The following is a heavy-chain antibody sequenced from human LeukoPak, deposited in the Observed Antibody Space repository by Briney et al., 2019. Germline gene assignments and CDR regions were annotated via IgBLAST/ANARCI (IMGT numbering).Heavy chain of an antibody. V-gene: IGHV3-21*01. Sequence: PGGALRLSCAASGFTFSSYSMNWVRQATGKGLEWVSSSSSSSSYIYYADSVKGRFTISRDNAKNSLYLQMNSLRAEDAAVYYCARDLPDYYDSSGLRGDWGQGTLVTVSS. J-gene: IGHJ4*02. CDR1: GFTFSSYS. D-gene: IGHD3-22*01. CDR3: ARDLPDYYDSSGLRGD. CDR2: SSSSSSYI.